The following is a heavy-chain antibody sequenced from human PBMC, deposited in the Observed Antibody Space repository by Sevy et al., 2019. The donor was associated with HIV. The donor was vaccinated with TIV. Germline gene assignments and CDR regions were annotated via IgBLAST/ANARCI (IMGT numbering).Heavy chain of an antibody. J-gene: IGHJ6*03. CDR3: AKGNHGELIFYFCYHIDV. V-gene: IGHV3-23*01. Sequence: GGSLRLSCVASGFTFRSCAMNWVRQAPGKGLEWVSSCSGRGGDTYYAAFVKGRFTISRDNSKNTLYLQMNSLRAEDTAVYYCAKGNHGELIFYFCYHIDVWGNGATVTVSS. D-gene: IGHD3-10*01. CDR2: CSGRGGDT. CDR1: GFTFRSCA.